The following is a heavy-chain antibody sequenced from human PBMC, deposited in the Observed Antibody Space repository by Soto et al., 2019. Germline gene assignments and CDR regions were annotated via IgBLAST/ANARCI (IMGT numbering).Heavy chain of an antibody. CDR3: ARPYYYGSGTDAFDI. Sequence: QVQLVQSGAEVKKPGSSVKVSCKASGGTFSSYTIRWVRQAPGQGLEWMGRIIPILGIANYAQKFQGRVTITADKSTSTAYMELSSLRSEDTAVYYCARPYYYGSGTDAFDIWGQGTMVTVSS. CDR1: GGTFSSYT. V-gene: IGHV1-69*02. D-gene: IGHD3-10*01. CDR2: IIPILGIA. J-gene: IGHJ3*02.